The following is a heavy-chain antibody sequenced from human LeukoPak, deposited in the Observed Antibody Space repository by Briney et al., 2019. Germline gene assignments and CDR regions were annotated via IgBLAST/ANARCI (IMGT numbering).Heavy chain of an antibody. CDR3: ARAHYYDSSGYSNFDY. CDR2: ISYDGSNK. V-gene: IGHV3-30-3*01. D-gene: IGHD3-22*01. J-gene: IGHJ4*02. CDR1: GFTFSSYA. Sequence: GRSLRLSCAASGFTFSSYAMHWVRQAPGKGLEWVAVISYDGSNKYYADSVKGRFTISRDNSKNTLYLQMNGLRAEDTAVYYCARAHYYDSSGYSNFDYWGQGTLVTVSS.